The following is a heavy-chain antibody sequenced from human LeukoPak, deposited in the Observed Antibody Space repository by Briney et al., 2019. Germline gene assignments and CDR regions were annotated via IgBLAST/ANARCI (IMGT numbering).Heavy chain of an antibody. J-gene: IGHJ4*02. CDR1: GFTFSSYR. CDR2: ISSSGTYI. D-gene: IGHD3-10*01. Sequence: GGSLRLSCAASGFTFSSYRMNWVRQAPGKGLEWVSSISSSGTYIHYADSVKGRFTISRDNVKNSLYLQMNSLRAEDTAVYYCARELVRGNFDYWGQGTLVTVPS. CDR3: ARELVRGNFDY. V-gene: IGHV3-21*01.